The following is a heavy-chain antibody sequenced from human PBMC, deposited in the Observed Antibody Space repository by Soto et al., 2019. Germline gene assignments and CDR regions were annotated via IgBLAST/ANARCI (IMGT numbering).Heavy chain of an antibody. CDR2: ITSSSSYI. CDR1: GFTFSSYT. V-gene: IGHV3-21*01. Sequence: PGGSPRLSCAASGFTFSSYTMNWVRQAPGKGLEWVSSITSSSSYIYYADSVKGRFTISRDNAKNSLYLQMNSLRAEDTAVYYCARESIAVAGTASYGMDVWGQGTTVTVSS. CDR3: ARESIAVAGTASYGMDV. D-gene: IGHD6-19*01. J-gene: IGHJ6*02.